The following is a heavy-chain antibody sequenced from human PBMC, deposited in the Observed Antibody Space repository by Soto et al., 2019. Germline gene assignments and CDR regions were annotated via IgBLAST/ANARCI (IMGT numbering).Heavy chain of an antibody. CDR3: ARDPRYLSENSGYYSLEY. CDR1: GYSFISYG. CDR2: ISAYNGNT. V-gene: IGHV1-18*01. J-gene: IGHJ4*02. D-gene: IGHD3-22*01. Sequence: GASVKVSCKASGYSFISYGISWVRQAPGQGLEWMGWISAYNGNTNYAQKFQGRVTMTTDTSTSTAYMELRSLRSDDTAVYYCARDPRYLSENSGYYSLEYWGQGTLVTVSS.